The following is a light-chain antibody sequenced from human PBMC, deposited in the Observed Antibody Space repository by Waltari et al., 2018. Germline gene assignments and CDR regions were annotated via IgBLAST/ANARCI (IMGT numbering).Light chain of an antibody. CDR3: MHSIQHPRT. CDR2: EVS. CDR1: YSRLAHDGNTY. J-gene: IGKJ1*01. Sequence: IVMTQTPLSLSVTPGQPASIPCTPSYSRLAHDGNTYLYWYLQKPGRPAQHLILEVSNRFSGVRDRFSGSGSGTDFTRKIRRVEAEDVGIYYCMHSIQHPRTFGQGTKLEIK. V-gene: IGKV2D-29*01.